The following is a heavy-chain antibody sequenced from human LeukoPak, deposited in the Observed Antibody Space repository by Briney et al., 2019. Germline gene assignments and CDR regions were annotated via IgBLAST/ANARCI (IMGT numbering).Heavy chain of an antibody. CDR3: ASSSPSDY. D-gene: IGHD2-2*01. J-gene: IGHJ4*02. CDR2: ISTSSTYI. Sequence: EGSLRLSCAASGFSFSSYDMNWVRQAPGKGLEWVSSISTSSTYIYYADSLKGRFTISRDNAKNSLYLQMNSLRAEDTAVYYCASSSPSDYWGQGTLVTVSS. CDR1: GFSFSSYD. V-gene: IGHV3-21*01.